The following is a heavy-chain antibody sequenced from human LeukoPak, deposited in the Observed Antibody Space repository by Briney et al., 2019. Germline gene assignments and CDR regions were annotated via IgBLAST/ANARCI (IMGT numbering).Heavy chain of an antibody. J-gene: IGHJ4*02. CDR3: ARVSLYDSSGYYDLQLFDY. D-gene: IGHD3-22*01. CDR1: GYTFTSYG. Sequence: ASVKVSCKASGYTFTSYGISWVRQAPGQGLEWMGWISAYNGNTNYAQKLQGRVTMTTDTSTSTAYMELRSLRSDDTAVYYCARVSLYDSSGYYDLQLFDYWGQGTLVTVSS. CDR2: ISAYNGNT. V-gene: IGHV1-18*01.